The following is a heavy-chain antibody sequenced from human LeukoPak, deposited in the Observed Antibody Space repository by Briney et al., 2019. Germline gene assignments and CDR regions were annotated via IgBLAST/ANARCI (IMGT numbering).Heavy chain of an antibody. CDR3: ARDGAAVRFLEWLSDTWFDP. V-gene: IGHV4-61*02. Sequence: SETLSLTCTVSGGSISSGSYYWSWIRQPAGKGLKWIGRIYTSGSTNYNPSLKSRVTISVDTSKNQFSLKLSSVTAADTAVYYCARDGAAVRFLEWLSDTWFDPWGQGTLVTVSS. CDR1: GGSISSGSYY. D-gene: IGHD3-3*01. CDR2: IYTSGST. J-gene: IGHJ5*02.